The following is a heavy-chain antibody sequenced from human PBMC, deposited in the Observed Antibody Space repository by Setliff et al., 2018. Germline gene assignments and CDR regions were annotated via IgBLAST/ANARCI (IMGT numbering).Heavy chain of an antibody. CDR3: AREQSNYDFWSGYYGSYYYYMDV. Sequence: LSLTCTVSGGSLSSGSYYWSWIRQPAGKGLEWIGHIYTSGSTNYNPSLKSLVTISVDTSKNQFSLKLSSVTAADTAVYYCAREQSNYDFWSGYYGSYYYYMDVWGKGTTVTVSS. D-gene: IGHD3-3*01. CDR2: IYTSGST. V-gene: IGHV4-61*09. CDR1: GGSLSSGSYY. J-gene: IGHJ6*03.